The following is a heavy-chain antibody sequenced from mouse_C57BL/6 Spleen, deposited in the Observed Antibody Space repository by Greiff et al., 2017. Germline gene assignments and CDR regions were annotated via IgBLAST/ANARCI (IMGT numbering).Heavy chain of an antibody. D-gene: IGHD1-1*01. CDR2: IDPNSGGT. CDR1: GYTFTSYC. V-gene: IGHV1-72*01. J-gene: IGHJ1*03. CDR3: AREDYYGSSHWYFDV. Sequence: QVQLQQPGAELVKPGASVKLSCKASGYTFTSYCMNWVKQRPGRGLEWIGRIDPNSGGTKYNEKFKSKATLTVDKSSSTDYMQLSSLTSEDSAVYYCAREDYYGSSHWYFDVWGTGTTVTVSS.